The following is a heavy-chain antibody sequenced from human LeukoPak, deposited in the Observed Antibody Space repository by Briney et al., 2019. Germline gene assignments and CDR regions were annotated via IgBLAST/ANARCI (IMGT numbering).Heavy chain of an antibody. CDR1: RFTFSSYA. CDR3: AKGSGYSYGYVSNY. D-gene: IGHD5-18*01. CDR2: ISGSGGST. Sequence: RPGGSLRLSCAASRFTFSSYAMSWVRQAPGKGLEWVSAISGSGGSTYYADSVQGRFTISRDNSKNTLYLQMNSLRAEDTAVYYCAKGSGYSYGYVSNYWGQGTLVTVSS. V-gene: IGHV3-23*01. J-gene: IGHJ4*02.